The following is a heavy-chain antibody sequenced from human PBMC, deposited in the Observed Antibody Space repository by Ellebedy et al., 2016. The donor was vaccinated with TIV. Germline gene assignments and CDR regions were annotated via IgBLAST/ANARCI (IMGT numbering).Heavy chain of an antibody. D-gene: IGHD4-17*01. CDR2: ISYDGSNK. Sequence: GGSLRLSXAASGFTFSSYAMHWVRQAPGKGLEWVAVISYDGSNKYYADSVKGRFTISRDNSKNTLYLQMNSLRAEDTAVYYCARGKKDYGDLYDYWGQGTLVTVSS. CDR3: ARGKKDYGDLYDY. J-gene: IGHJ4*02. V-gene: IGHV3-30-3*01. CDR1: GFTFSSYA.